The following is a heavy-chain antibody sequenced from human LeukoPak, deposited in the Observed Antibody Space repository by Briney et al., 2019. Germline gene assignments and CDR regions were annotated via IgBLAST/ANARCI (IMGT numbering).Heavy chain of an antibody. V-gene: IGHV3-23*01. D-gene: IGHD3-10*01. J-gene: IGHJ4*02. CDR3: AREIFGAGSYPDF. Sequence: GGSLRLSCAASGFTFSSYAMSWVRQAPGKRLEWVSGIFGSGTTYYTDSVKGRFTISRDNSKNTLYLQMSSLRAEDTAIYYCAREIFGAGSYPDFWGQGTLVTVSS. CDR1: GFTFSSYA. CDR2: IFGSGTT.